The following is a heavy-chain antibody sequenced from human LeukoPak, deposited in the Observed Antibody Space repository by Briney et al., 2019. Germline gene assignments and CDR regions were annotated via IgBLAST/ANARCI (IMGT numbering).Heavy chain of an antibody. J-gene: IGHJ5*02. CDR1: VGTFSVYA. CDR2: IIPIFGTA. D-gene: IGHD2-2*01. CDR3: ARRGCSSTSCYWGINWFAP. Sequence: GAWVSVSYMASVGTFSVYAIRWVRPTPGQGLERVGGIIPIFGTANYAQKFQGRVTITADESTTTAYMELSSLRSEETAVYYSARRGCSSTSCYWGINWFAPWGQGTLVTVSS. V-gene: IGHV1-69*01.